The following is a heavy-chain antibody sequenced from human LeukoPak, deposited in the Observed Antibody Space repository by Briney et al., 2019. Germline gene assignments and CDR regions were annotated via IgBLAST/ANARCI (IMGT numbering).Heavy chain of an antibody. CDR2: ISDDGSKK. CDR3: AKDGQGLTYYFDY. J-gene: IGHJ4*02. D-gene: IGHD3-16*01. V-gene: IGHV3-30*18. Sequence: GRSLRLSCVASGFTFSSYGMHWVRQAPGEGLEWVAVISDDGSKKYYVDSVKGRFAISRDNSKNTLYLQMNSLRAEDTAVYYCAKDGQGLTYYFDYWGQGTLVTVSS. CDR1: GFTFSSYG.